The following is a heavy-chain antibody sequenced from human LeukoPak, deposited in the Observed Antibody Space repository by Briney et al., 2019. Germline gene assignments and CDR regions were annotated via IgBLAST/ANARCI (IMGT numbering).Heavy chain of an antibody. CDR3: ARVMSNYYGSGSYLTGDFDY. J-gene: IGHJ4*02. D-gene: IGHD3-10*01. Sequence: GASVKVSCKASGGTFSSYAISWVRQAPGQGLEWMGWISAYNGNTNYAQKLQGRVTMTADTSTSTAYMELRSLRSDDTAVYYCARVMSNYYGSGSYLTGDFDYWGQGTLVTVSS. V-gene: IGHV1-18*01. CDR2: ISAYNGNT. CDR1: GGTFSSYA.